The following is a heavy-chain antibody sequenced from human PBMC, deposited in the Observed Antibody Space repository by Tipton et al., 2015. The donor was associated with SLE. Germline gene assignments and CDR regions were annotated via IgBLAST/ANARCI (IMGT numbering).Heavy chain of an antibody. Sequence: TLSLTCTVSGGSISSHYWSWIRQPPGKGLEWIGYIYYSGSTHYNPSLKSRVTISVDTSKNQFSLKLSSVTAADTAVYYCARDTVGWYSGAFDIWGQGTMVTVSS. CDR3: ARDTVGWYSGAFDI. D-gene: IGHD4-23*01. CDR2: IYYSGST. J-gene: IGHJ3*02. V-gene: IGHV4-59*11. CDR1: GGSISSHY.